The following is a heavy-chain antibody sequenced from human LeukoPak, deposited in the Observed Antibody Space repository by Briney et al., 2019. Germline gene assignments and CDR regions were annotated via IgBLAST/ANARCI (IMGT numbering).Heavy chain of an antibody. D-gene: IGHD6-13*01. Sequence: SQTLSLTCTVSSGSISSSNYYWSWIRQPAGKGLEWIGRISTIGSTNYNPSLNSRVTISIDTSKNQFSLKLSSVTAADTAVYYCARDLYSSRTNDAFVIWGQGTMVTVSS. CDR1: SGSISSSNYY. V-gene: IGHV4-61*02. J-gene: IGHJ3*02. CDR2: ISTIGST. CDR3: ARDLYSSRTNDAFVI.